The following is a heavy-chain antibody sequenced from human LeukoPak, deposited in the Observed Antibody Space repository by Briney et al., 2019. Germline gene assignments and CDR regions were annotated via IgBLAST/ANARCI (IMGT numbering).Heavy chain of an antibody. V-gene: IGHV3-21*04. CDR3: ARRAGAYSHPYDY. CDR1: GFTFSSYS. D-gene: IGHD4/OR15-4a*01. Sequence: PGGSLRLSCAASGFTFSSYSMNWVRQAPGKGLEWVSSISRSSSDIYYADSVKGRFTISRDNSKNTLYLQMNSLRAADTAVYYCARRAGAYSHPYDYWGPGTLVTVSS. CDR2: ISRSSSDI. J-gene: IGHJ4*02.